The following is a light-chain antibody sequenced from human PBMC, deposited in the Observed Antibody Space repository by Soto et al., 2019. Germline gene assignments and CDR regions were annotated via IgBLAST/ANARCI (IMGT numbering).Light chain of an antibody. CDR1: QSVSSY. CDR2: DAS. Sequence: EIVLTQSPATLSLSPGERATLSCRASQSVSSYLAWYQQKPGQAPRLLIYDASTRATGFPARFSGSGSGTDFTLTFSSLEPEDFAVYYCQQRSNWPCTFGQGTKV. CDR3: QQRSNWPCT. J-gene: IGKJ1*01. V-gene: IGKV3-11*01.